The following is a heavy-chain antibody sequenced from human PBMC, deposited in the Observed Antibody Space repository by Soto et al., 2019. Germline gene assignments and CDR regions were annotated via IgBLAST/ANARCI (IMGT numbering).Heavy chain of an antibody. CDR1: GYTFTNYA. Sequence: QVQLVQSGAEVKKPGASVKVSCKASGYTFTNYAMYWVRQAPGQRLERMGWINAGNGNTKYSQKFHGRVTITRDTSASTAYMELSSLRAEDTAVFYCAIGETSAAFDYWGQGTLVTVSS. CDR2: INAGNGNT. J-gene: IGHJ4*02. D-gene: IGHD1-26*01. V-gene: IGHV1-3*01. CDR3: AIGETSAAFDY.